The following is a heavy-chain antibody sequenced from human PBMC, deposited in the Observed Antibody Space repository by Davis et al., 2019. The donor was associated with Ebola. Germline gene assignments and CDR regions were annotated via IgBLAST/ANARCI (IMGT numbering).Heavy chain of an antibody. CDR1: GGSVSSGSYY. CDR2: IYYSGST. D-gene: IGHD2-21*02. V-gene: IGHV4-61*01. CDR3: ARGLSTASFDY. Sequence: PGGSLRLSCTVSGGSVSSGSYYWSWIRQPPGKGLEWIGYIYYSGSTNYNPSLKSRVTISVDTSKNQFSLKLSSVTAADTAVYYCARGLSTASFDYWGQGTLVTVSS. J-gene: IGHJ4*02.